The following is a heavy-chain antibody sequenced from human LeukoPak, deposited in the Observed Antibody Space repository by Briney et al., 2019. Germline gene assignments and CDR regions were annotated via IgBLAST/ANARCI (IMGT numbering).Heavy chain of an antibody. Sequence: SETLSLTCTVSGGSISSSSYYWGWIRQPPGKGLEWIGSIYHSGSTYYNPSLKSRVTISVDTSNNQFFLKLSSVTAADTAVYFCASGDYYVSSGYFDYWGQGTLVTVSS. CDR3: ASGDYYVSSGYFDY. V-gene: IGHV4-39*07. D-gene: IGHD3-22*01. CDR2: IYHSGST. CDR1: GGSISSSSYY. J-gene: IGHJ4*02.